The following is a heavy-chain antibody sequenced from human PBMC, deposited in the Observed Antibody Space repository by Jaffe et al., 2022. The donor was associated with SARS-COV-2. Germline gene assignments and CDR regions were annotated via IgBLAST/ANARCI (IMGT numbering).Heavy chain of an antibody. V-gene: IGHV4-38-2*02. D-gene: IGHD3-10*01. CDR2: MYHGGNT. J-gene: IGHJ3*02. CDR3: AEWFGERHDAADI. Sequence: QVQLQESGPGLVKPSETLSLTCTVSGFSISSGYYWGWIRQPPGKGLEWIGSMYHGGNTYYNPSLMSRVTISADTSKNQFSLKVSSVTAADTAVYYCAEWFGERHDAADIWGQGTMVTVSS. CDR1: GFSISSGYY.